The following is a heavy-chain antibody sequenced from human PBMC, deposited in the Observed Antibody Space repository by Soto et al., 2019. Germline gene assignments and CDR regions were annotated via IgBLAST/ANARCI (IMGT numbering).Heavy chain of an antibody. V-gene: IGHV3-53*01. D-gene: IGHD1-26*01. J-gene: IGHJ4*02. CDR1: GFTVSSNY. Sequence: EVQLVESGGGLIQPGGSLRLSCAASGFTVSSNYMSWVRQAPGKGLEWVSVIYSGGSTYYADSVKGRFTISRDNSKKTLYLQMNILRAEGTSVYYCARDPGWEVWAFEGWGQGTLGTVSS. CDR3: ARDPGWEVWAFEG. CDR2: IYSGGST.